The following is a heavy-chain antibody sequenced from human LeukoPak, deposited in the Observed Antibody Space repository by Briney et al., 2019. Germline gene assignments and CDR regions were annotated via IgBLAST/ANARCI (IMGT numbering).Heavy chain of an antibody. J-gene: IGHJ6*02. V-gene: IGHV1-58*02. D-gene: IGHD3-9*01. CDR3: AAEVGILTGYYHYGMDV. CDR2: IVVGSGNT. CDR1: GFTSTSSA. Sequence: GASVKVSCKASGFTSTSSAMQWVRQARGQRLEWIGWIVVGSGNTNYAQKFQERVTITRDMSTSTAYMELSSLRSEDTAVYYCAAEVGILTGYYHYGMDVWGQGTTVTVSS.